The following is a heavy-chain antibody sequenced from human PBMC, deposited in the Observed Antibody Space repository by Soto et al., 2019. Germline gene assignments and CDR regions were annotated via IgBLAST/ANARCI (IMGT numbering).Heavy chain of an antibody. CDR1: GFTFSSYW. D-gene: IGHD6-6*01. CDR3: PSLIGSSLPY. J-gene: IGHJ4*02. Sequence: GGSLRLSCAASGFTFSSYWMSWVRQAPGKGLEWVANIKQDGSEKYYVDSVKGRFTISRDNAKNSLYLQMNSLRAEDTAEYYCPSLIGSSLPYWGQGTLVTVSS. CDR2: IKQDGSEK. V-gene: IGHV3-7*03.